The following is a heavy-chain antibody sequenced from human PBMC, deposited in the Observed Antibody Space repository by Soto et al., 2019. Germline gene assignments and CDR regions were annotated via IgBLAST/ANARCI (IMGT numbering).Heavy chain of an antibody. Sequence: EVQLVETGGGLIQPGGSLRLSCAASGFTVSSNYMSWVRQAPGKGLEWVSVIYSGGSTYYADSVKGRFTISRDNSKNTLYLQMNSLRAEDTAVYYCARDMCSSTSCYESYYYGMDVWGQGTTVTVSS. CDR3: ARDMCSSTSCYESYYYGMDV. V-gene: IGHV3-53*02. CDR1: GFTVSSNY. J-gene: IGHJ6*02. CDR2: IYSGGST. D-gene: IGHD2-2*01.